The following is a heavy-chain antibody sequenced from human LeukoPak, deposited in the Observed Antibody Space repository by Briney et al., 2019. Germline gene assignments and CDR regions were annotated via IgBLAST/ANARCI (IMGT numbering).Heavy chain of an antibody. J-gene: IGHJ4*02. Sequence: TGGSLRLSCAASGFTVSGNYMSWVRQAPGEGLEWISVIYTDDTTFYADSVKGRFTISRDNSKNTLFLRMNSLRAEDTAVYYCTRYSGSLLRHYWGQGTLVTVSS. D-gene: IGHD1-26*01. V-gene: IGHV3-53*01. CDR3: TRYSGSLLRHY. CDR1: GFTVSGNY. CDR2: IYTDDTT.